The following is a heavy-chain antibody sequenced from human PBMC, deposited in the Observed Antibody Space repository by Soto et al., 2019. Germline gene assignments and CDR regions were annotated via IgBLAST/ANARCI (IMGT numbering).Heavy chain of an antibody. Sequence: ASVKVSCKASGYTFTSYGISWVRQAPGQGLEWMGWISAYNGNTNYAQKLQGRVTMTTDTSTSTAYMELRSLRSDDTAVYYCARRVAAAGNNWFDPWGQGTLVTVPQ. D-gene: IGHD6-13*01. V-gene: IGHV1-18*01. CDR2: ISAYNGNT. J-gene: IGHJ5*02. CDR3: ARRVAAAGNNWFDP. CDR1: GYTFTSYG.